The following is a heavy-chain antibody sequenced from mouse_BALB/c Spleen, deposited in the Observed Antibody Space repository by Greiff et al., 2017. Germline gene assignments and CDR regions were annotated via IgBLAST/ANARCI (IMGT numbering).Heavy chain of an antibody. CDR1: GFTFSDYY. Sequence: DVHLVESGGGLVKPGGSLKLSCAASGFTFSDYYMYWVRQTPEKRLEWVATISDGGSYTYYPDSVKGRFTISRDNAKNNLYLQMSSLTSEDTAMYYCAGVRGMITTEWLLAYWGQGTLVTVSA. CDR3: AGVRGMITTEWLLAY. D-gene: IGHD2-4*01. V-gene: IGHV5-4*02. J-gene: IGHJ3*01. CDR2: ISDGGSYT.